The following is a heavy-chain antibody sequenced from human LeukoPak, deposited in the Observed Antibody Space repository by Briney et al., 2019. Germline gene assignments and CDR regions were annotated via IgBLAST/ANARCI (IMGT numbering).Heavy chain of an antibody. V-gene: IGHV3-21*04. J-gene: IGHJ4*02. CDR2: ISSSSSYI. CDR1: GFTFSSYS. Sequence: GGSLRLSCAASGFTFSSYSMNWVRQAPGKGLEWVSSISSSSSYIYYADSVKGRFTISRDNAKNSLYLQMDSLRAEDTAVYYCARDGFYGDYSFDYWGQGTLVTVSS. CDR3: ARDGFYGDYSFDY. D-gene: IGHD4-17*01.